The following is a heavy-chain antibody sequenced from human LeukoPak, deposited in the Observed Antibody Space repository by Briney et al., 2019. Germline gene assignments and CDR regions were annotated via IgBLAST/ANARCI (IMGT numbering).Heavy chain of an antibody. D-gene: IGHD2-8*01. CDR1: GGTFSSYA. CDR3: ARDWSRGYCTNGVCYAGRGFDY. J-gene: IGHJ4*02. Sequence: SVKVSCKASGGTFSSYAISWVRQAPGQGLEWMGRIIPIFGTANYAQKFQGRVTNTADKSTSTAYMELSSLRSGDTAVYYCARDWSRGYCTNGVCYAGRGFDYWGQGTLVTVSS. CDR2: IIPIFGTA. V-gene: IGHV1-69*06.